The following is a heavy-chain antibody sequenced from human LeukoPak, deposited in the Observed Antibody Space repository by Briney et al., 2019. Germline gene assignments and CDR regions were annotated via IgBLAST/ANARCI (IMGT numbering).Heavy chain of an antibody. CDR2: IIPILGIA. Sequence: SVKVSCKASGGTFSSYAISWVRQAPGQGLEWMGRIIPILGIANYAQKFQGRVTITADKSTSTAYMELSSLRSDDTAVYYCARDKNWFDPWGQGTLVTVSS. CDR3: ARDKNWFDP. J-gene: IGHJ5*02. V-gene: IGHV1-69*04. CDR1: GGTFSSYA.